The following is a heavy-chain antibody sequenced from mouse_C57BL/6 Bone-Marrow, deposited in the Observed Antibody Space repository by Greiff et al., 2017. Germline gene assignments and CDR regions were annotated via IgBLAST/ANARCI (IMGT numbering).Heavy chain of an antibody. CDR3: ARSGDYGGGLMDY. J-gene: IGHJ4*01. D-gene: IGHD1-1*01. V-gene: IGHV1-55*01. Sequence: VQLQESGAELVKPGASVKMSCRASGYPFTRYYITWVEQRPGQGREWIGDIYPGSGSTIYKEKFKSKATLTVDTSPSTAYLQLSSLTSEDSAVYYGARSGDYGGGLMDYWGQGTSVTVSS. CDR2: IYPGSGST. CDR1: GYPFTRYY.